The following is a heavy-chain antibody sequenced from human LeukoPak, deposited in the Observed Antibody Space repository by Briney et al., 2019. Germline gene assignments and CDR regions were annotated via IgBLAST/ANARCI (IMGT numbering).Heavy chain of an antibody. CDR3: ATTGAGTPSNYYYYYMDV. D-gene: IGHD1-1*01. V-gene: IGHV1-8*01. Sequence: ASVKVSCKASGYTFTSYDINWVRQATGQGLEWMGWMNPNSGNTGYAQKFQGRVTMTRNTSISTAYMELSSLRSEDTAVYYCATTGAGTPSNYYYYYMDVWGKGTTVTVSS. J-gene: IGHJ6*03. CDR2: MNPNSGNT. CDR1: GYTFTSYD.